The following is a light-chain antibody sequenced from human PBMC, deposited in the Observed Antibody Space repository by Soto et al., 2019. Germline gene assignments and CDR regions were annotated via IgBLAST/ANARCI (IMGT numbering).Light chain of an antibody. CDR1: QGVTTY. CDR3: QHYYGWPVT. Sequence: EIVLTQSPPSLPVSPGERATLSCRASQGVTTYLAWYQQKPGQAPRLLIQDASTRATGIPARFSGSGSGTEFTLTIGSLQSEDFGVYYCQHYYGWPVTFGGGTKVEIK. V-gene: IGKV3-15*01. J-gene: IGKJ4*01. CDR2: DAS.